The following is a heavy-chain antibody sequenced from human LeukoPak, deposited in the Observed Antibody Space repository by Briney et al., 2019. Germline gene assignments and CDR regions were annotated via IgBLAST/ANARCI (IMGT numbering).Heavy chain of an antibody. CDR3: ARDNAVGDSAWWFDP. D-gene: IGHD5-12*01. V-gene: IGHV1-46*01. CDR2: INASGDNT. CDR1: GYTFSNYY. Sequence: GSSVKVSCKASGYTFSNYYMHWVRPPPGKGLDGMGIINASGDNTWYAQKFQGRVTMTRDMAKSTDYMEVSSLRSEDTAVYYCARDNAVGDSAWWFDPWGQGTLVTVSS. J-gene: IGHJ5*02.